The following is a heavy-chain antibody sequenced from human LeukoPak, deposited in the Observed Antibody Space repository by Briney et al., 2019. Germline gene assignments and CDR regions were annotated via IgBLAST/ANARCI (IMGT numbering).Heavy chain of an antibody. CDR1: GGSFSGYY. V-gene: IGHV4-34*01. J-gene: IGHJ5*02. CDR2: INHSGST. D-gene: IGHD3-9*01. Sequence: PSETLSLTCAVYGGSFSGYYWSWIRQPPGKGLEWIGEINHSGSTNYNPSLKSRVTISVDTSKNQFSLKLSSVTAADTAVYYCARVFPYYDILTGYYQWFDPWGQGTLVTVSS. CDR3: ARVFPYYDILTGYYQWFDP.